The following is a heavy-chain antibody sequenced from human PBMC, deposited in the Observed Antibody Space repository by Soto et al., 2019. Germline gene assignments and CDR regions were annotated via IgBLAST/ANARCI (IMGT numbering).Heavy chain of an antibody. CDR1: GFTFSNYE. D-gene: IGHD3-16*01. J-gene: IGHJ1*01. Sequence: PGGSLRLSCATSGFTFSNYEMNWVRQAPGKGLEWVSHIYNSGSPTYYAGSVKGRFTISRDNAKNSLYLQMNSLRVEDTAVYYFGRCGGSYSLFASGGRGSWVTASS. CDR2: IYNSGSPT. CDR3: GRCGGSYSLFAS. V-gene: IGHV3-48*03.